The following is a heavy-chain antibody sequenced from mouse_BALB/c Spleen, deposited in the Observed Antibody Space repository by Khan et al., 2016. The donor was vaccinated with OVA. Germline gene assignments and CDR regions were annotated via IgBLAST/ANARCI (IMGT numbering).Heavy chain of an antibody. Sequence: QIQLVQSGPELKKPGETVKISCKASAYTFTNYGMNWVKQAPGKGLKWMGWINTYTGEPTYTDDFKGRFAFSLEISASTAYLQINNLKSEDMATYFCARGASYWDFYVWGAGTTVTVAS. CDR3: ARGASYWDFYV. V-gene: IGHV9-1*02. CDR1: AYTFTNYG. CDR2: INTYTGEP. J-gene: IGHJ1*01.